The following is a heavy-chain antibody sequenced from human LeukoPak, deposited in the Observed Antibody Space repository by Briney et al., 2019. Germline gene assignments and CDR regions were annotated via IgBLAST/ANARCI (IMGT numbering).Heavy chain of an antibody. CDR2: FDPEDGET. Sequence: ASVTVSFTVSGYTLTELSMHWVRQAPGKGLEWMGGFDPEDGETIYAQKFQGRVTMTEDTSTDTAYMELSSLRSEDTAVYYCATAGLWFGELLSSLDYWGQGTLVTVSS. V-gene: IGHV1-24*01. CDR3: ATAGLWFGELLSSLDY. D-gene: IGHD3-10*01. CDR1: GYTLTELS. J-gene: IGHJ4*02.